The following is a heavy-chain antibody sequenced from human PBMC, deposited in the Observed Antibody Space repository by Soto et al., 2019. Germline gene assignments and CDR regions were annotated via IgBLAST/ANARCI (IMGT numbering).Heavy chain of an antibody. J-gene: IGHJ4*02. D-gene: IGHD3-16*01. CDR3: AGSVGGGFDY. CDR1: GFTVSSNY. V-gene: IGHV3-66*01. Sequence: EVQLVESGGGLVQPGGSLRLSCAASGFTVSSNYMSWVRQAPGKGLEWVSVVYIGGNTYYAESVEDRFTISRDNFQNMLYLQINRRRAGDTAVYYCAGSVGGGFDYWGQGTLVTVSS. CDR2: VYIGGNT.